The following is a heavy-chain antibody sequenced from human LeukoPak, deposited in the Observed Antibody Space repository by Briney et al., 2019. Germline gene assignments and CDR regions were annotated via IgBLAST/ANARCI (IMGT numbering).Heavy chain of an antibody. J-gene: IGHJ4*02. CDR2: IKQDGSEK. CDR3: ARGAAGGSTVTTH. D-gene: IGHD4-17*01. V-gene: IGHV3-7*03. CDR1: GFTFSSYW. Sequence: GGSLRLSCAASGFTFSSYWMSWVRQAPGKGLEWVANIKQDGSEKYYVDSVKGRFTISRDNAKNSLYLQMNSLRAEDTAVYYCARGAAGGSTVTTHWGQGTLVTVSS.